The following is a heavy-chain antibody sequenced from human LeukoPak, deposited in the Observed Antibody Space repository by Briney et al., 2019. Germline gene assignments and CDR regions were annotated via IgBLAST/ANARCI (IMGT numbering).Heavy chain of an antibody. CDR2: ISGSGGST. J-gene: IGHJ5*02. V-gene: IGHV3-23*01. CDR1: GFTFSSYA. D-gene: IGHD3-10*01. Sequence: GGSLRLSCAASGFTFSSYAMSWVRQAPGKGLEWVSAISGSGGSTYYADSVKGRFTISRDNSKNTLYLQMNSLRAEDTAVYYCAKTQRTTMVRGAKGWFDPWGQGTLVTVSS. CDR3: AKTQRTTMVRGAKGWFDP.